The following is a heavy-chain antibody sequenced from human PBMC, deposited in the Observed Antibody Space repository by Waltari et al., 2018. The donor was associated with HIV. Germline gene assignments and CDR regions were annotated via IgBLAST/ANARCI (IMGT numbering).Heavy chain of an antibody. J-gene: IGHJ5*02. CDR1: GGTFSSYP. CDR3: ALNSGTHYNHNWFDP. D-gene: IGHD1-1*01. V-gene: IGHV1-69*11. CDR2: ILPVLGTA. Sequence: VQLVQSGAEVTKPGSSVKVSCKASGGTFSSYPIIWVRQAPGQGLEWMGGILPVLGTANYAQKFQGKVTITADESTSTAYMELRSLKSEDTAVYYCALNSGTHYNHNWFDPWGQGALVTVSS.